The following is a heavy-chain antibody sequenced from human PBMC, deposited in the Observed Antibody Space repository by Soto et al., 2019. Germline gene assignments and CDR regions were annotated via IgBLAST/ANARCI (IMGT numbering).Heavy chain of an antibody. J-gene: IGHJ3*02. CDR3: ARDVVYSSSPGAIDI. Sequence: GGSLRLSCAASGFTVSSNYMSWVRQAPGKGLEWVSVIYSGGSTYYADSVKGRFTISRHNSKNTLYLQMNSLRAEDTAVYYCARDVVYSSSPGAIDIWGPGIMVTLSS. D-gene: IGHD6-6*01. V-gene: IGHV3-53*04. CDR2: IYSGGST. CDR1: GFTVSSNY.